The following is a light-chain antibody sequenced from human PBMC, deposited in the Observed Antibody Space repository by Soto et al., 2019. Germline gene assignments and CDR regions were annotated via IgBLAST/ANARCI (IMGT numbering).Light chain of an antibody. CDR2: EGR. CDR1: SSDVGSYNL. Sequence: QSALTQPASVSGSPGQSITISCTGTSSDVGSYNLVSWYQQHPGKAPKLMIYEGRKRPSGVSNRFSGSKSGNTASLTISGLQAEDEAIYYCSSYAGSSTWVFGGGTQLTVL. J-gene: IGLJ7*01. CDR3: SSYAGSSTWV. V-gene: IGLV2-23*01.